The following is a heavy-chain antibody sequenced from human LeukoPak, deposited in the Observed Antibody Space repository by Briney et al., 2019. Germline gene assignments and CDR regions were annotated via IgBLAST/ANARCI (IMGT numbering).Heavy chain of an antibody. V-gene: IGHV3-7*01. D-gene: IGHD1-1*01. CDR1: GFTFSNYM. CDR3: ARDRDWYTFDS. J-gene: IGHJ4*02. Sequence: PGGSLRLSCAASGFTFSNYMMHWVRQAPGKGLEWVANIKQDGSERYYVDSVKGRFTISRDNAKNSLYLQMNSLRAEDTAVYYCARDRDWYTFDSWGQGVLVTVSS. CDR2: IKQDGSER.